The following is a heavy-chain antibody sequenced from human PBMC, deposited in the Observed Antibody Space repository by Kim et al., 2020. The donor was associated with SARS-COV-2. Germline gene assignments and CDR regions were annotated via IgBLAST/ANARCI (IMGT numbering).Heavy chain of an antibody. CDR1: GFTFSSYA. Sequence: GGSLRLSCAASGFTFSSYAMHWVRQAPGKGLEWVAVISYDGSNKYYVDSVKGRFTISRDNSKNTLYLQMNSLRAEDTAVYYCARGNMPRRSLEGIPRDYYSGMDVWGQGTTVTVSS. V-gene: IGHV3-30*04. J-gene: IGHJ6*02. CDR2: ISYDGSNK. D-gene: IGHD3-3*01. CDR3: ARGNMPRRSLEGIPRDYYSGMDV.